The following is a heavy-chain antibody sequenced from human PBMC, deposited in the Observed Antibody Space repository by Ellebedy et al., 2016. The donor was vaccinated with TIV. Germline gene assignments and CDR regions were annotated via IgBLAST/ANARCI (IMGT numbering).Heavy chain of an antibody. V-gene: IGHV1-46*04. J-gene: IGHJ4*02. CDR2: INPSGGSA. CDR3: ARDDSSGLTY. Sequence: ASVKVSCKTSGYAFTGYFIHWVRQAPGQGLEWMAIINPSGGSAHYAQKLQGRVTVTRDTSTRMVYMDLSSLRAEDTALYYCARDDSSGLTYWGQGTLVTVSS. D-gene: IGHD6-19*01. CDR1: GYAFTGYF.